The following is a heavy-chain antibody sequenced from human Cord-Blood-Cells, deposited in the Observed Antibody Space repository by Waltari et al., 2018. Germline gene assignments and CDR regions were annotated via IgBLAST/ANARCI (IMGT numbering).Heavy chain of an antibody. J-gene: IGHJ4*02. CDR1: GYSISSGYY. V-gene: IGHV4-38-2*02. CDR2: IYHSGST. Sequence: QVQLQESGPGLVKPSETLSLTCAVSGYSISSGYYWGWIRQPPWKGLEWIGSIYHSGSTYYNPSLKSRVTISVDTSKNQFSLKLSSVTAADTAVYYCARDLGGGDYEDYWGQGTLVTVSS. D-gene: IGHD2-21*02. CDR3: ARDLGGGDYEDY.